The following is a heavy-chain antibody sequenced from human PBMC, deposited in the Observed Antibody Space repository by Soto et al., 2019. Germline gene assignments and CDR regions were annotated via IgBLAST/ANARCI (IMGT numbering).Heavy chain of an antibody. V-gene: IGHV4-38-2*01. Sequence: PSETLSLTCAVSGYSIASGYYWAWIRQSPGKGLEWIGSIYHAGSVYYNPSLNSRVAVSLDTSKNHFFLKLTSVTAADTAVYYCARTFDYYGMDVWGQGTTVTVSS. CDR1: GYSIASGYY. CDR3: ARTFDYYGMDV. J-gene: IGHJ6*02. CDR2: IYHAGSV.